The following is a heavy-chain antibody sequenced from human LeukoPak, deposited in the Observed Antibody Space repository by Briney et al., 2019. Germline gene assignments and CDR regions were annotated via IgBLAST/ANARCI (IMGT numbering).Heavy chain of an antibody. Sequence: GGSLRLSCAASGFTVSSNYMSWVRQAPGKGLEWVANIKQDGSEKYYVDSVKGRFTISRDNAKNSLYLQMNSLRAEDTAVYYCARDGYYYDSSGYSDAFDIWGQGTMVTVSS. D-gene: IGHD3-22*01. J-gene: IGHJ3*02. CDR1: GFTVSSNY. CDR3: ARDGYYYDSSGYSDAFDI. CDR2: IKQDGSEK. V-gene: IGHV3-7*01.